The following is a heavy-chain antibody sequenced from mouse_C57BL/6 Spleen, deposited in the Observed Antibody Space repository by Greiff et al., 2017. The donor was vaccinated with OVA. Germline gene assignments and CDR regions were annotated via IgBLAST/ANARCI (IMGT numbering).Heavy chain of an antibody. Sequence: ESGPGLVKPSQSLSLTCSVTGYSITSGYYWNWIRQFPGNKLEWMGYISYDGSNKYNPSLKNRISITRDTSKNQFFLKLNSVTTEDTATYYCARASVVAMYFDVWGTGTTVTVSS. J-gene: IGHJ1*03. V-gene: IGHV3-6*01. CDR2: ISYDGSN. D-gene: IGHD1-1*01. CDR3: ARASVVAMYFDV. CDR1: GYSITSGYY.